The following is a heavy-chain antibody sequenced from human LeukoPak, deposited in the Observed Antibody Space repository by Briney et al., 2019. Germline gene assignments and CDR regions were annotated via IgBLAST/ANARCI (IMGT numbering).Heavy chain of an antibody. J-gene: IGHJ4*02. CDR3: ATPGSS. CDR2: ISRSGNTT. V-gene: IGHV3-64*02. CDR1: GFSFRSYA. D-gene: IGHD6-13*01. Sequence: GSLRLSCTASGFSFRSYAMDWVRQAPGKGLEYVSAISRSGNTTYYADSVKGRFIVSRDNSKKTLFLQMSDLRPEDTAVYYCATPGSSWGQGSLVIVSS.